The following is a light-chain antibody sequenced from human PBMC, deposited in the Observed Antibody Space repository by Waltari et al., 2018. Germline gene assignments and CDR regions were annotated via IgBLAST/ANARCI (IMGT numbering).Light chain of an antibody. Sequence: QSALTQPPSVSGSPGPSVNTSCTGTSSDVGRYNRVSWYQQPPGKAPKLMIYEVSNRPSGVPDRFSGSKSGNTASLTISGLQAEDEADYYCSSYTSSSTYVFGTGTKVTVL. CDR1: SSDVGRYNR. CDR3: SSYTSSSTYV. V-gene: IGLV2-18*02. J-gene: IGLJ1*01. CDR2: EVS.